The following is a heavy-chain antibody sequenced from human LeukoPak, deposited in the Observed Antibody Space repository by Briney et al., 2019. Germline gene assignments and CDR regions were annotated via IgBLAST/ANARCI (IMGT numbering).Heavy chain of an antibody. J-gene: IGHJ4*02. CDR2: ISSSGRTI. Sequence: GGSLRLSCAASGFTLSSFEMNWVRQAPGKGLEWVSYISSSGRTIYYADSVKGRFSISRDNAKQSLYLQMNSLRVEDTAIYYCARRRGDYWGQGILVTVSS. V-gene: IGHV3-48*03. CDR3: ARRRGDY. CDR1: GFTLSSFE.